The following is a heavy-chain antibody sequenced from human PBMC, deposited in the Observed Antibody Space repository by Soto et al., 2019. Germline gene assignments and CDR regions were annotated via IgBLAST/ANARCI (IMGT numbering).Heavy chain of an antibody. J-gene: IGHJ3*02. CDR3: ASRLFTFGGVIVTSVLDAFDI. V-gene: IGHV4-39*01. Sequence: NPSETLSLTCTVSGGSISSSSYYWGWIRQPPGKGLEWIGSIYYSGSTYYNPSLKSRVTISVDTSKNQFSLKLSSVTAADTAVYYCASRLFTFGGVIVTSVLDAFDIWGQGTMVTVSS. CDR2: IYYSGST. CDR1: GGSISSSSYY. D-gene: IGHD3-16*02.